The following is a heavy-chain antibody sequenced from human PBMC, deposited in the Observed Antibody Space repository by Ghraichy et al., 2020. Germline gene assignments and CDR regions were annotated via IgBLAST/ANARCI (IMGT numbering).Heavy chain of an antibody. J-gene: IGHJ3*02. CDR2: IDPSDSYT. D-gene: IGHD3-22*01. V-gene: IGHV5-10-1*01. CDR3: ARHSSYYDSSGYYLNDAFDI. CDR1: GYNFTSYW. Sequence: ESLNISCKGSGYNFTSYWISWVRQVPGKGLEWMGRIDPSDSYTDYSPSFQGHVTISADKSFSTAYLQWSSLEASDTAMYYCARHSSYYDSSGYYLNDAFDIWGQGTMVTVSS.